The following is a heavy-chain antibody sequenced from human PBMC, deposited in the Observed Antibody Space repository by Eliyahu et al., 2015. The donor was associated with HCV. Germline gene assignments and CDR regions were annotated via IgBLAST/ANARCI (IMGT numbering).Heavy chain of an antibody. J-gene: IGHJ6*02. V-gene: IGHV3-53*01. CDR2: IYSGGST. CDR3: ASKRTYILSNYGMDV. D-gene: IGHD1-14*01. Sequence: EWVSIIYSGGSTFYADSVKGRFTISRDNSKNTLYLQMNSLRADDTAVYYCASKRTYILSNYGMDVWGQGTTVTVSS.